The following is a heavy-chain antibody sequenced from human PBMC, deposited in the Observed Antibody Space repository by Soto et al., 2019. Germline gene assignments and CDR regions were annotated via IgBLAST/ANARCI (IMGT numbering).Heavy chain of an antibody. D-gene: IGHD3-22*01. CDR3: AKVGHYYDSSGYWRFDY. V-gene: IGHV3-23*01. CDR2: ISGSGGST. J-gene: IGHJ4*02. Sequence: EVQLLESGGGLVQPGGSLRLSCAASGFTFSSYAMSWVRQAPGKGLEWVSAISGSGGSTYYAGSVKGRFTISRDNSKNTLYLQMNSLRAEDTAVYYCAKVGHYYDSSGYWRFDYWGQGTLVTVSS. CDR1: GFTFSSYA.